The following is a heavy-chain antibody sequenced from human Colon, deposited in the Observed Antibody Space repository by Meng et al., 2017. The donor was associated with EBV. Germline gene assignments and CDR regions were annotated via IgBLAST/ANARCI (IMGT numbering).Heavy chain of an antibody. CDR3: ASSIAVAGIFDY. CDR2: IWSDRNNK. Sequence: QVQLVESGXGVVQPGRXLRLSCAASGVTFSSYAMHWVRQAPGKGLEWVAVIWSDRNNKFYSDSVKGRFTVSRDNSKNTLYLQMNSLRADDTAVYYCASSIAVAGIFDYWGQGTLVTVSS. D-gene: IGHD6-19*01. V-gene: IGHV3-33*01. CDR1: GVTFSSYA. J-gene: IGHJ4*02.